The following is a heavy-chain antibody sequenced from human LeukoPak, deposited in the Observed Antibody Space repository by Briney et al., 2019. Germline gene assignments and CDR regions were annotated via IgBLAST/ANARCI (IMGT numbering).Heavy chain of an antibody. CDR2: ISSSSSYI. J-gene: IGHJ4*02. Sequence: GGSLRLSCAASGFTFSSYSMNWVRQAPGKGLEWVSSISSSSSYIYYADSVKGRFTISRDNAKNSLYLQMNSLRAEDTAVYYCARADVQVAGPSFDYWGQGTLVTVSS. V-gene: IGHV3-21*01. CDR1: GFTFSSYS. D-gene: IGHD6-19*01. CDR3: ARADVQVAGPSFDY.